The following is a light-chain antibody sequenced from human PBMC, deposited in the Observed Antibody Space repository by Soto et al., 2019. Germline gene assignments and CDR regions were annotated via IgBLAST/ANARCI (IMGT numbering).Light chain of an antibody. Sequence: EMVLTQSPGTLSLSPGERATLSCRASQSVSSSYLAWYQQKPGQAPRLLIYGASSRATGIPGRFSGSGSGTDFTLTISRLEPEDFAVYYCQQYGSSPPWTFGQGTKVEIK. J-gene: IGKJ1*01. CDR2: GAS. CDR1: QSVSSSY. CDR3: QQYGSSPPWT. V-gene: IGKV3-20*01.